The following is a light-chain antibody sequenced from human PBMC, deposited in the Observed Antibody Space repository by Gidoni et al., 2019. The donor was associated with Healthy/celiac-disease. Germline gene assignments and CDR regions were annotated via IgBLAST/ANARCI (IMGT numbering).Light chain of an antibody. CDR3: MQALQTPFT. CDR2: LGS. Sequence: DIVMTQSPLSLPVTPGEPASISCRSSQSLLHSNGYNYLDWYLQKPGQSPQLLIYLGSNRASGVPDRFSGSGSGTDCTLKISRVEAGDVGVYYCMQALQTPFTFGPGTKVDIK. V-gene: IGKV2-28*01. CDR1: QSLLHSNGYNY. J-gene: IGKJ3*01.